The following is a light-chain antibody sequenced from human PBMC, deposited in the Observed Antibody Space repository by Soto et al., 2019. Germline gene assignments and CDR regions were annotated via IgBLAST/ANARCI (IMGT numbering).Light chain of an antibody. CDR2: GNS. J-gene: IGLJ1*01. CDR1: SSNIGAGYD. V-gene: IGLV1-40*01. CDR3: CSYADSGAYV. Sequence: QSVLTQPPSVSGAPGQRVTISCTGSSSNIGAGYDVHWYQQLPGTAPKLLIYGNSNRPSGVPDRFSGSKSGNTASLTISGLQAEDEADYYCCSYADSGAYVFGTGTKLTVL.